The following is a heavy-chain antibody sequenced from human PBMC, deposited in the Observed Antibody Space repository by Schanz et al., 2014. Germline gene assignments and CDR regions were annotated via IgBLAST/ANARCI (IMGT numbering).Heavy chain of an antibody. V-gene: IGHV1-69*09. CDR3: ARGTMPGTFDI. D-gene: IGHD2-2*01. Sequence: QVQVEQSGPEVKKPGASVTVSCQASGYTFSFTSYNVHWVRQAPGQGLEWVGRFIPILDVGNYAQQFQGRVTFTADKSTSTAYMELSSLRYEDTALYYCARGTMPGTFDIWGQGTMVTVSS. CDR1: GYTFSFTSYN. CDR2: FIPILDVG. J-gene: IGHJ3*02.